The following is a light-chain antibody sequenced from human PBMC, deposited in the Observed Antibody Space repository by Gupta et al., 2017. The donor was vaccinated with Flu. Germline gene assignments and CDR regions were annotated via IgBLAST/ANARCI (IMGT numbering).Light chain of an antibody. CDR2: GAS. Sequence: EIVLTQSPGPLSLSPGERATLSCRASQSGSSSYLAWYQQKPGQAPRLLIYGASSRATGVPDRFSGSGSGTDFTLTISRLEPEDFAVYYCQQYGSSRFTFGPGTKVEIK. CDR3: QQYGSSRFT. J-gene: IGKJ3*01. CDR1: QSGSSSY. V-gene: IGKV3-20*01.